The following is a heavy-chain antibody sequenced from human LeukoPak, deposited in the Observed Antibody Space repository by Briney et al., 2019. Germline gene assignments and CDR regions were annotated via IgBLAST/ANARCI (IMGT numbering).Heavy chain of an antibody. CDR2: IYSGGST. D-gene: IGHD3-10*01. CDR1: GFTVSSNY. Sequence: GGSLRLSCAASGFTVSSNYMSWVRQARGKGLEWVSVIYSGGSTYYADSVKGRFTISRDNAKNSLYLQMNSLRDEDTAVYYCAMILLWFGEYDYFDYWGQGTLVTVSS. J-gene: IGHJ4*02. V-gene: IGHV3-66*01. CDR3: AMILLWFGEYDYFDY.